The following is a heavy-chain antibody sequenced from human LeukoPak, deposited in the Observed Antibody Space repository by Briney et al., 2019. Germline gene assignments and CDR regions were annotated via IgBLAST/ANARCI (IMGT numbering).Heavy chain of an antibody. J-gene: IGHJ4*02. D-gene: IGHD5-12*01. CDR1: GFTFSSFG. Sequence: GGSLRHSCAASGFTFSSFGMHWVRQAPGKGLEWVAVIWYDGTNKYYADSVRGRFTISRDNSKNTLYLQMNSLRAEDTAVYYCARDGSGYEIDYWGQGTLVTVSS. V-gene: IGHV3-33*01. CDR3: ARDGSGYEIDY. CDR2: IWYDGTNK.